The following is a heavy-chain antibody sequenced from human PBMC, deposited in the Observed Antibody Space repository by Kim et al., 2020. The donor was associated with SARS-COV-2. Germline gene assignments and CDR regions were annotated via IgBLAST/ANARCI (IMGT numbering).Heavy chain of an antibody. V-gene: IGHV3-21*01. CDR2: ISSSSSYI. CDR1: GFTFSSYS. Sequence: GGSLRLSCAASGFTFSSYSMNWVRQAPGKGLEWVSSISSSSSYIYYADSVKGRFTISRDNAKNSLYLQMNSLRAEDTAVYYCARVPTNTGYSSSWSSYYYYGMDVWGQGTTVTVSS. D-gene: IGHD6-13*01. J-gene: IGHJ6*02. CDR3: ARVPTNTGYSSSWSSYYYYGMDV.